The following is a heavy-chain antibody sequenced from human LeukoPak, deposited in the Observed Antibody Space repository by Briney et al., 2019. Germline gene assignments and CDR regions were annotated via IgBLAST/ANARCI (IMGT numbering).Heavy chain of an antibody. V-gene: IGHV3-48*02. CDR3: ARESDSRGECLDY. D-gene: IGHD3-22*01. Sequence: GGSLRLSCAASGFTFSRNSMNWVRQAPGKGLEWVSYISSSSSTIYYADSVKGRFTISRDNAKSSLYLQMSSLRDEDTAVYYCARESDSRGECLDYWGQGTLVTVSS. CDR1: GFTFSRNS. J-gene: IGHJ4*02. CDR2: ISSSSSTI.